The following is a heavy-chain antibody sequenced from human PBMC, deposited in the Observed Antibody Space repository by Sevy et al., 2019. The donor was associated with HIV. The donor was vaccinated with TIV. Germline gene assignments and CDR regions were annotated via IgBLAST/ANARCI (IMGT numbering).Heavy chain of an antibody. D-gene: IGHD6-19*01. CDR1: GFTFSNAW. CDR2: IKSKTDGGTT. CDR3: TTATGGAVAGTFGY. V-gene: IGHV3-15*01. Sequence: GGSLRLSCAASGFTFSNAWMSWVRQAPGKGLEWVGRIKSKTDGGTTDYAAPVKGRFPIQRDDSKNTLYLQMNSLKTEDTAVYYCTTATGGAVAGTFGYWGQGTLVTVSS. J-gene: IGHJ4*02.